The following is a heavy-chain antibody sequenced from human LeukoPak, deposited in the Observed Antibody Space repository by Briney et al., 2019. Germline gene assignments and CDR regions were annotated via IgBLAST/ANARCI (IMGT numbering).Heavy chain of an antibody. CDR2: ISDSGTSI. CDR1: RFTFSSYT. J-gene: IGHJ5*02. Sequence: PGGSLRLSCAASRFTFSSYTMTWVRQAPGRGLEWDSAISDSGTSIYYVDSVKGRFTISRDNSRNTLYLQMNSLRAEDTAVYYCAKVEELNPDRSGYYLPLGSWGQGTLVTVSS. V-gene: IGHV3-23*01. D-gene: IGHD3-22*01. CDR3: AKVEELNPDRSGYYLPLGS.